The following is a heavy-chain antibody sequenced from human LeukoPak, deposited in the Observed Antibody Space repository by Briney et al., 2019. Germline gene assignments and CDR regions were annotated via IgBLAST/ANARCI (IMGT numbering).Heavy chain of an antibody. Sequence: SETLSLTCTVSGGSISSYYWSWIRQPPGKGLEWIGYIYYSGSTNYNPSLKSRVTISVDTSKNQFSLKLSSVTAADTAVYYCARALNYYDSSGYYPPLGYWGQGTLVTVSS. CDR2: IYYSGST. D-gene: IGHD3-22*01. CDR1: GGSISSYY. V-gene: IGHV4-59*01. CDR3: ARALNYYDSSGYYPPLGY. J-gene: IGHJ4*02.